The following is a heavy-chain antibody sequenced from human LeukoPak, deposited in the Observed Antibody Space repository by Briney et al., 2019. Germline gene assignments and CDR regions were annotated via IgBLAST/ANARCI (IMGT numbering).Heavy chain of an antibody. CDR3: ARGSPRRAEYFQY. Sequence: GGSLRLSCAASGFMFRDYYMSWIRQPPGKGLEWGSYISSSGSTIYYADSLKGRFTISRDNVKNSLYLQINSLRAADPAVYFCARGSPRRAEYFQYWGQGNLVTVSP. J-gene: IGHJ1*01. V-gene: IGHV3-11*01. CDR1: GFMFRDYY. D-gene: IGHD3-10*01. CDR2: ISSSGSTI.